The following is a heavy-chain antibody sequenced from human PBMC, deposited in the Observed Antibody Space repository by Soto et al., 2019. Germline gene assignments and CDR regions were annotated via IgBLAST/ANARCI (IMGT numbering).Heavy chain of an antibody. CDR3: ALHPGRGAFDI. Sequence: EVQLVESGGGLVQPGGSLRLSCAASGFTFSSYWMSWVRQAPGKGLEWVANIKQDGSEKYSVDSVKGRFTISRDNAKNSLYLQMNSLRAEDTAVYYCALHPGRGAFDIWGQGTMVTVSS. D-gene: IGHD3-10*01. CDR1: GFTFSSYW. J-gene: IGHJ3*02. CDR2: IKQDGSEK. V-gene: IGHV3-7*01.